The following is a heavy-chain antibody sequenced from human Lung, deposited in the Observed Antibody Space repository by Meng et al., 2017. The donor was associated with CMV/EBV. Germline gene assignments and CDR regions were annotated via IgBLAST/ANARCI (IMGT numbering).Heavy chain of an antibody. Sequence: QVLLLQSGSEVKKPRASVRVSCKASPYAFGTYGISWVRQAPGLGLEWMGWFVNYRDTYPAPKFQDRVTMTTDTHTNTVIMELRSLTSDDTAVYYCVKGTPGRSYCDYWGQGTLVTVSS. D-gene: IGHD3-10*01. CDR1: PYAFGTYG. CDR3: VKGTPGRSYCDY. CDR2: FVNYRDT. J-gene: IGHJ4*02. V-gene: IGHV1-18*01.